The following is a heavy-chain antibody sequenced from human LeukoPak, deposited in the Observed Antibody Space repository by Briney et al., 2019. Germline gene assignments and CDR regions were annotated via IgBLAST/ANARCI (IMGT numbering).Heavy chain of an antibody. J-gene: IGHJ4*02. Sequence: PSETLSLTCTVSGGSISSYYWSWIRQPPGKGLEWIGYIYYSGSTNYNPSLKSRVTISVDTSKNQFSLKLSSVTAADTALYYCARQAVAGREFDYWGQGTLVTFTS. CDR2: IYYSGST. V-gene: IGHV4-59*08. D-gene: IGHD6-19*01. CDR3: ARQAVAGREFDY. CDR1: GGSISSYY.